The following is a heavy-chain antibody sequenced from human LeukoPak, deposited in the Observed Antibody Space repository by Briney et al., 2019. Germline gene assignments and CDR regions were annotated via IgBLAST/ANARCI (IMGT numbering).Heavy chain of an antibody. Sequence: GGSLRLSCAASGFTVSSNYMSWVRQAPGKGLEWVSAIYTGGSTYYPGSVKGRFTISRENAKNSLYLQMNSLRAGDTAVYYCAGGYYGMDVWGQGTTVTVSS. CDR2: IYTGGST. V-gene: IGHV3-66*01. D-gene: IGHD3-16*01. J-gene: IGHJ6*02. CDR3: AGGYYGMDV. CDR1: GFTVSSNY.